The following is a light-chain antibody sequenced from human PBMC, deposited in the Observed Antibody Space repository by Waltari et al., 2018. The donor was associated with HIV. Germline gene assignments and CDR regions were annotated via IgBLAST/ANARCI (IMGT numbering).Light chain of an antibody. V-gene: IGLV1-40*01. J-gene: IGLJ1*01. Sequence: QSVLTQPPSVSGAPGQWVSISCPGNNSNIGAGLDVHWYQQLPGRAPKLLIYLNNNRPSGVPARFSGSKSGTSASLAITGLQTEDEADYYCQSYDGSLLEVFGTGTKVSVL. CDR2: LNN. CDR1: NSNIGAGLD. CDR3: QSYDGSLLEV.